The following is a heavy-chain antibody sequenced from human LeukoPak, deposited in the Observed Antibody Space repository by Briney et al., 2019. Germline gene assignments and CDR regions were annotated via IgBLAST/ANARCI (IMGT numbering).Heavy chain of an antibody. CDR3: AKVPEMATTYYFDY. Sequence: PGGSLRLSCAASGFTFSSYGMSWVRQAPGKGLEWVSAISGSDGSTYYADSVKGRFTISRDNSKNTLYLQMNSLRAEDTAVYYCAKVPEMATTYYFDYWGQGTLVTVSS. V-gene: IGHV3-23*01. CDR2: ISGSDGST. D-gene: IGHD5-24*01. J-gene: IGHJ4*02. CDR1: GFTFSSYG.